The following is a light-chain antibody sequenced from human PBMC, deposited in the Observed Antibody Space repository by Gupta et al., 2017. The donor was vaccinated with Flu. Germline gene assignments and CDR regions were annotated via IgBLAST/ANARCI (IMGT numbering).Light chain of an antibody. V-gene: IGLV2-14*03. CDR3: SSYTSTDTFYV. CDR2: DVS. CDR1: SSDVGRSNS. Sequence: QSALTQPASVSGSPRQSITISCTGTSSDVGRSNSVSWYQQFPGKAPKLIIYDVSYRPSGVSSRFSGSKSGNTASLIISGLEAEDETDYYCSSYTSTDTFYVFGTGTKVTVL. J-gene: IGLJ1*01.